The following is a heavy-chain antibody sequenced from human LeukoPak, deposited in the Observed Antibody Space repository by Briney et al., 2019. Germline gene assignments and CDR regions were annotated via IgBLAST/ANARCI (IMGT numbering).Heavy chain of an antibody. J-gene: IGHJ5*02. CDR2: IYYSGST. V-gene: IGHV4-39*07. D-gene: IGHD6-19*01. CDR1: GGSISSSSYY. CDR3: ARGIAVAGLDWFDP. Sequence: PSETLSLTCTVSGGSISSSSYYWGWIRQPPGKGLEWIGSIYYSGSTYYNPSLKSRVTISVDTSKNQFSLKLSSVTAADTAVYYCARGIAVAGLDWFDPWGQGTLVTVSS.